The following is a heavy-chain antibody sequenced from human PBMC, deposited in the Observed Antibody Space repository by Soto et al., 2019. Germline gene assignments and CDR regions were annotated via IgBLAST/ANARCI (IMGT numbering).Heavy chain of an antibody. CDR1: GFTFSSYS. CDR3: ARGPAYDSSGFII. D-gene: IGHD3-22*01. J-gene: IGHJ3*02. Sequence: GGSLRLSCAASGFTFSSYSMNWVRQAPGKGLEWVSSISSSISYIYYADSVKGRFTISRDNAKNSLYLQMNSLRAEDTAVYYCARGPAYDSSGFIIWGQGTMVTVSS. V-gene: IGHV3-21*01. CDR2: ISSSISYI.